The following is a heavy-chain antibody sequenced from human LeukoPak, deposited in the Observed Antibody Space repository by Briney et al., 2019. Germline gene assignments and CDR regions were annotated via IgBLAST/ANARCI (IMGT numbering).Heavy chain of an antibody. CDR3: ATEGGSGSYYGDDPFDM. D-gene: IGHD3-10*01. V-gene: IGHV3-15*01. CDR2: VKSKADDGTT. Sequence: SGGSLRLSCEASGFSFTNTWMSWVRQAPGKGLEWVGRVKSKADDGTTDYAAPVQGKFTISRDDSKNTLSLQMNSLKTEDTAVYYCATEGGSGSYYGDDPFDMWGQGTMVTVSS. CDR1: GFSFTNTW. J-gene: IGHJ3*02.